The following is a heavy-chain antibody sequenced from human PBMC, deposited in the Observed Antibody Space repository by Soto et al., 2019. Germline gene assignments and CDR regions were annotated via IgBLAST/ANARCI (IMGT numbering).Heavy chain of an antibody. D-gene: IGHD1-1*01. CDR3: ARALQLERRKGFGLTSYYYMDV. Sequence: PSETLSLTCTVSGGSISSYYWSWIRQPPGKGLAWIGYIYYSGSTNYNPSLKSRVTISVDTSKNQFSLKLSSVTAADTAVYYCARALQLERRKGFGLTSYYYMDVWGKGTTVTVSS. CDR2: IYYSGST. J-gene: IGHJ6*03. V-gene: IGHV4-59*01. CDR1: GGSISSYY.